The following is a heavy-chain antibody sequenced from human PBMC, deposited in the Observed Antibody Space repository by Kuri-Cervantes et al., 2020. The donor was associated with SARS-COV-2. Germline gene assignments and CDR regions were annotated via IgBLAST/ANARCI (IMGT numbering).Heavy chain of an antibody. D-gene: IGHD3-3*01. J-gene: IGHJ3*02. CDR3: ARGVRFLEWLFPEHDAFDI. CDR2: IYSGGST. CDR1: GFTVSSNY. V-gene: IGHV3-66*02. Sequence: GGSLRLSCAASGFTVSSNYMSWVRQAPGKGLEWVSVIYSGGSTYYADSVKGRFTISRDNSKNTLYLQMNSLRAEDTAVYYCARGVRFLEWLFPEHDAFDIWGQGTMVTVSS.